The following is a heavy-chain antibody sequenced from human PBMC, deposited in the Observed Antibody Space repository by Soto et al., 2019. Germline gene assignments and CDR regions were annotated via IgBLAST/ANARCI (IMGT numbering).Heavy chain of an antibody. V-gene: IGHV1-18*01. D-gene: IGHD7-27*01. CDR3: VREPNALDY. Sequence: QVQLVQSGAEVKKPGASVKVSCKASGYTFTSYGISWVRQAPGQGLEWMGWISAHNGNNKYAQKLQSRVPVTPDTSTGTAYMELRSRRSDDTGLYSCVREPNALDYGGQGTLVTVSS. CDR2: ISAHNGNN. CDR1: GYTFTSYG. J-gene: IGHJ4*02.